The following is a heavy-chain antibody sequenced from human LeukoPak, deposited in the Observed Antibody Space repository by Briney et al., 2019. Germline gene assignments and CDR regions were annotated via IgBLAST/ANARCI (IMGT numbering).Heavy chain of an antibody. CDR2: IKPDGTDT. J-gene: IGHJ2*01. CDR1: GFTLSPYW. CDR3: ARDDQRFGQLFPFDL. Sequence: GGSLRLSCTASGFTLSPYWMHWVRQAPGKGLVWVSRIKPDGTDTRYADSVKGRFTISRDNANNTLYLQMNSLRAEDTAVYYCARDDQRFGQLFPFDLWGRGTLVTVSS. D-gene: IGHD3-10*01. V-gene: IGHV3-74*01.